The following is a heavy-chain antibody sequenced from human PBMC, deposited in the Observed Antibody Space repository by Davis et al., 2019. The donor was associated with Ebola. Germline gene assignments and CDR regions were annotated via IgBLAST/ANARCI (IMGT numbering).Heavy chain of an antibody. CDR3: ASLRRTITGMDDAFDI. D-gene: IGHD2-8*02. J-gene: IGHJ3*02. V-gene: IGHV5-51*01. CDR1: GNSFSSHW. CDR2: IYTGYSDT. Sequence: KVSCKDSGNSFSSHWIGWVRQMPGKGLEWMGIIYTGYSDTRYSPSFRGQVTISADKSIKTAFLQWSSLKASDTAMYYCASLRRTITGMDDAFDIWGQGTMVTVSS.